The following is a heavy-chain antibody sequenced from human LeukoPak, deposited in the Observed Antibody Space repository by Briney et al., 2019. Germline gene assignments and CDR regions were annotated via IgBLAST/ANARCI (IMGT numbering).Heavy chain of an antibody. V-gene: IGHV3-23*01. J-gene: IGHJ4*02. Sequence: GGSLRLSCAASGFTFTNYWMSWVRQAPGKGLEWVSGISGSAGSTHYADSVKGRFTISRDNSKNTLYLQMNTLRAEDTAVYYCAKAYCSTTSCYRGFDYWGQGTLVTVSS. CDR2: ISGSAGST. CDR3: AKAYCSTTSCYRGFDY. D-gene: IGHD2-2*02. CDR1: GFTFTNYW.